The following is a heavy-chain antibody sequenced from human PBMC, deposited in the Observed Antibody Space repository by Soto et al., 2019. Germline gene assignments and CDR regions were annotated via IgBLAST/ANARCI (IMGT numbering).Heavy chain of an antibody. D-gene: IGHD2-21*02. J-gene: IGHJ5*02. CDR1: GGSFSGYH. CDR3: ASRGGNSAEYNWFDP. V-gene: IGHV4-34*01. Sequence: PSETLSLTCGVYGGSFSGYHWSWIRQTPGKGLEWIGQINHTGHVNYNPSLKSRVTLSVDTSKKQFSLRLSSVTAADTAVYYCASRGGNSAEYNWFDPWGQGTLVTVSS. CDR2: INHTGHV.